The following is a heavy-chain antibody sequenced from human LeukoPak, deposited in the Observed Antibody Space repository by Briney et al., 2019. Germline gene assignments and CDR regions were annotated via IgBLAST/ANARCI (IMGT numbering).Heavy chain of an antibody. D-gene: IGHD2-2*01. CDR3: ARGEVSASLYYFDF. CDR1: GYTFTTYG. CDR2: VSGYTGNT. Sequence: GASVKVSCKTSGYTFTTYGVSWVRQAPGQGLEWMGWVSGYTGNTNYAERFQGRVTMTTDTSTGTVYMELTSLRSDDTAVYYCARGEVSASLYYFDFWGQGTLVTVS. J-gene: IGHJ4*02. V-gene: IGHV1-18*01.